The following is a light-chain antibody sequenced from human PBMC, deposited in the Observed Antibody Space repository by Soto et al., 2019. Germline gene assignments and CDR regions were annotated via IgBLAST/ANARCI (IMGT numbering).Light chain of an antibody. V-gene: IGLV1-47*01. CDR3: ATWDDSLSGVV. CDR1: ISNIGSNY. Sequence: QSVLTQPPSASGTPGQRVTISCSGSISNIGSNYVYWYQHLPGTAPKLLIYRNNQRPSGVPDRFSGSKSGTSASLASSGRRSEDEAEYYCATWDDSLSGVVFGGGTKLTVL. J-gene: IGLJ2*01. CDR2: RNN.